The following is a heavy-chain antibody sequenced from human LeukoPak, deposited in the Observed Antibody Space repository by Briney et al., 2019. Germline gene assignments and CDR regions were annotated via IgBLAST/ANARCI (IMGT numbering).Heavy chain of an antibody. Sequence: PSETLSLTCAVSGGSISSGGYYWSWIRQPPGKGLEWIGYIYYSGSTNYNPSLKSRVTISVDTSKNQFSLKLSSVTAADTAVYYCATGRGYSYGYDYWGQGTLVTVSS. D-gene: IGHD5-18*01. J-gene: IGHJ4*02. CDR3: ATGRGYSYGYDY. V-gene: IGHV4-61*08. CDR2: IYYSGST. CDR1: GGSISSGGYY.